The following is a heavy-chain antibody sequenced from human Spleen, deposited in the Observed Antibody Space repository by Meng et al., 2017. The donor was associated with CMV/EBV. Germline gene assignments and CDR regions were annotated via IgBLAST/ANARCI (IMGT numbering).Heavy chain of an antibody. V-gene: IGHV3-74*01. CDR2: SDSYGRST. D-gene: IGHD6-13*01. Sequence: GESLKISCAASGFTFNSYWMHWVRQGPGKGLVWVSRSDSYGRSTKYADSVKGRFTISRDNAKNTLYLQMNSLRAEDTAVYYCVRDRGPVAGTLDYWGQGILVTVSS. CDR3: VRDRGPVAGTLDY. J-gene: IGHJ4*02. CDR1: GFTFNSYW.